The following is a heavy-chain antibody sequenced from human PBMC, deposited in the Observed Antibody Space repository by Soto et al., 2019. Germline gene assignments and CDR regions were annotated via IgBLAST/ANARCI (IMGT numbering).Heavy chain of an antibody. D-gene: IGHD2-2*01. CDR2: IYHSGNT. CDR3: ARVPDR. Sequence: PSETLSLTCSVSGDSISNSRFYWAWIRQPPGEGLEWIGNIYHSGNTYYNPSLKSRVTISVDRSKNQFSLKLSSVTAADTAVYYCARVPDRWGQGTLVTVSS. J-gene: IGHJ5*02. CDR1: GDSISNSRFY. V-gene: IGHV4-39*07.